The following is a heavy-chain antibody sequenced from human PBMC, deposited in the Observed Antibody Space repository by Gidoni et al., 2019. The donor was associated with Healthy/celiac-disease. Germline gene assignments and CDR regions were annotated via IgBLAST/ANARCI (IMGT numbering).Heavy chain of an antibody. D-gene: IGHD5-12*01. Sequence: EVQLVESGGGLVQPGGSLRLSCEASGLPVSSTYMIWVRQAPGKGLVWVSVIYSGGITYYADSVKGRFTISRHNSKNTLYLQMNSLRAEDTAVYYCARGARDGYNHFDYWGQGTLVTVSS. CDR3: ARGARDGYNHFDY. CDR1: GLPVSSTY. V-gene: IGHV3-53*04. CDR2: IYSGGIT. J-gene: IGHJ4*02.